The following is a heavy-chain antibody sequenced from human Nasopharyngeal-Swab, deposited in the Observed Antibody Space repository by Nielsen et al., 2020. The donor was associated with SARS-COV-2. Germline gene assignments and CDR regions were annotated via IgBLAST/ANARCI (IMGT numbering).Heavy chain of an antibody. D-gene: IGHD6-13*01. V-gene: IGHV3-21*01. CDR1: GFTFSSYS. Sequence: WGSLTLSCAASGFTFSSYSMNWVRQAPGKGLEWVSSISSSSSYIYYPDSVKGRFTISRDNAKNSLYLQMNSLRAEDTAVYYCARGVGEQLGLDDYYYGMDVWGQGTTVTVSS. CDR3: ARGVGEQLGLDDYYYGMDV. CDR2: ISSSSSYI. J-gene: IGHJ6*02.